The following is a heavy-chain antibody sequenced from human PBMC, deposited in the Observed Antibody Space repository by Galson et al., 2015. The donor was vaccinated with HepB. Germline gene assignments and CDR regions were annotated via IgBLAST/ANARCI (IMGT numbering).Heavy chain of an antibody. V-gene: IGHV3-21*01. D-gene: IGHD2-2*03. CDR1: GFTFSSYS. CDR2: ISSSSSYI. Sequence: SLRLSCAASGFTFSSYSMNWVRQAPGKGLEWVSSISSSSSYIYYADSVKGRFTISRDNAKNSLYLQMNSLRAEDTAVYYCARDDLDIVVGPAASLPRWFDPWGQGTLVTVSS. J-gene: IGHJ5*02. CDR3: ARDDLDIVVGPAASLPRWFDP.